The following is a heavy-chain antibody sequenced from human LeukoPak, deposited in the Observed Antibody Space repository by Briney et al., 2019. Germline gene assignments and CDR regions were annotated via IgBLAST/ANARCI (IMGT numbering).Heavy chain of an antibody. J-gene: IGHJ4*02. CDR2: IYYSGST. V-gene: IGHV4-30-4*01. D-gene: IGHD3-22*01. CDR3: ARAYDSSGFPLFDY. CDR1: GRSISSGDYY. Sequence: PSETLSLTCTVSGRSISSGDYYWSWIRQPPGKGLEWIGYIYYSGSTYYNPSLKSRVSISVDTSKNQFSLKLSSVTAADTAVYYCARAYDSSGFPLFDYWGQGALVTVSS.